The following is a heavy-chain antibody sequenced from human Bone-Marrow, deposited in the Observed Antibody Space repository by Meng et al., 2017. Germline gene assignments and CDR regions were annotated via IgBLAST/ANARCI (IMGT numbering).Heavy chain of an antibody. J-gene: IGHJ5*02. CDR3: ARYVFDSSSLYSNWFDP. V-gene: IGHV4-31*03. CDR1: GGSISSGTYY. Sequence: QVQLQESGPGLVKPSQTPSLNCTVSGGSISSGTYYWGWIRQLPGKGLEWIAYIHYSGSTYYSPSLKSRVTISVDTSKNQLSLKLSSMTAADTAVYYCARYVFDSSSLYSNWFDPWGQGTLVTVSS. CDR2: IHYSGST. D-gene: IGHD3-22*01.